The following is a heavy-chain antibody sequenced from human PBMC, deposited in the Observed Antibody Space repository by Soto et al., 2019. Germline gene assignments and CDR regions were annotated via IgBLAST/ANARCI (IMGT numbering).Heavy chain of an antibody. D-gene: IGHD3-16*01. CDR2: ISYDGSNK. CDR1: GFTFSSYG. V-gene: IGHV3-30*18. CDR3: AKLEGSEYDYAKYGMDV. J-gene: IGHJ6*02. Sequence: PGGSLRLSCAASGFTFSSYGMHWVRQAPGKGLEWVAVISYDGSNKYYADSVKGRFTISRDNSKNTLYLQMNSLRAEDTAVYYCAKLEGSEYDYAKYGMDVWGQGTTVTVSS.